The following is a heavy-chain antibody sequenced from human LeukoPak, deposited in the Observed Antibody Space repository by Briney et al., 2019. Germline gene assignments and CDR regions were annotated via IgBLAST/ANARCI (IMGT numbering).Heavy chain of an antibody. Sequence: SETLSLTCTVSGGSISSYYWSWIRQPPGKGLEWIGYIYYSGSTNYNPSLKSRVTISVDTSKNQFSLKLSSVTAADTAVYYCARGAEYSSSWEPFDYWGQGTLVTVFS. CDR3: ARGAEYSSSWEPFDY. V-gene: IGHV4-59*01. CDR2: IYYSGST. CDR1: GGSISSYY. J-gene: IGHJ4*02. D-gene: IGHD6-13*01.